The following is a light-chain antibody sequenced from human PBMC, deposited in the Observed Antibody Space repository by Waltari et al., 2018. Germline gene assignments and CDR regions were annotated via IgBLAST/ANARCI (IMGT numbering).Light chain of an antibody. CDR3: SSYSTTRTWK. CDR2: EVS. Sequence: QAALTQSPSVSGSPGKSVTVSCTGTSSDIGAYDRVSWHQQHPGKVPKLIIYEVSKRPSGVSDRFSGSKSGNTAALTISGLQAEDEADYYCSSYSTTRTWKFGGGTRLTAL. CDR1: SSDIGAYDR. V-gene: IGLV2-14*01. J-gene: IGLJ2*01.